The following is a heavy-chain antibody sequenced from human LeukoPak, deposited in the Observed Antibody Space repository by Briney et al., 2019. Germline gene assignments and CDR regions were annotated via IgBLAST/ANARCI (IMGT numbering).Heavy chain of an antibody. D-gene: IGHD6-13*01. CDR2: IYSGGSA. Sequence: GGSLRLSCAASGFTFSSYAMSWVRQAPGKGLEWVSLIYSGGSAYYADSVKGRFMISRDNSKTTLYLQMNSLRAEDTAVYYCARATRIAAAEFFFDYWGQGTLVTVSS. CDR1: GFTFSSYA. CDR3: ARATRIAAAEFFFDY. J-gene: IGHJ4*02. V-gene: IGHV3-53*01.